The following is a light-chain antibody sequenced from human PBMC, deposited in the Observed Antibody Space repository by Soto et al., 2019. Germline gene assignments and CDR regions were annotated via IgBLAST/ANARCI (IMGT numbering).Light chain of an antibody. Sequence: DIQMTQSPSSLSASVGDTVIITCRASQSISIYSNWYQQKPGKAPKLLIYDASNLETGVPSRFSGSGSGTDFIFTISSLQPEDIATYYCRQYDNLPWTFGQGTKVDIK. CDR3: RQYDNLPWT. CDR1: QSISIY. V-gene: IGKV1-33*01. CDR2: DAS. J-gene: IGKJ1*01.